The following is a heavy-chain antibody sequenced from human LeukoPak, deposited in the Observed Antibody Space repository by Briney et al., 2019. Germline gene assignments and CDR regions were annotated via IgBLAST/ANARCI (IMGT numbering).Heavy chain of an antibody. CDR3: GRGHWGLDY. D-gene: IGHD7-27*01. Sequence: PGGSLRLSCAASGFTFSDSYMTWIRQAPGRGLEWVSYISNSGSSIYYADSVKGRFTTSRDNAKSSLYLQMNSLRAEDTAVYYCGRGHWGLDYWGQGALVTVSS. CDR1: GFTFSDSY. J-gene: IGHJ4*02. CDR2: ISNSGSSI. V-gene: IGHV3-11*04.